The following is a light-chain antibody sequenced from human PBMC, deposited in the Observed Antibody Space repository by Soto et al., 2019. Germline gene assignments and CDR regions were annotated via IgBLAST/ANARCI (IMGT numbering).Light chain of an antibody. V-gene: IGKV3-20*01. Sequence: VPLLQTRGTLALSPGERASLCCRASRKLSSNSLAWHQQKPGKAPRLLIYGAYSRATGVPDRLSGSGFGTDFTLTISSLQPEESAIYYRQQSHTTPITFGQGTRLEIK. CDR2: GAY. J-gene: IGKJ5*01. CDR1: RKLSSNS. CDR3: QQSHTTPIT.